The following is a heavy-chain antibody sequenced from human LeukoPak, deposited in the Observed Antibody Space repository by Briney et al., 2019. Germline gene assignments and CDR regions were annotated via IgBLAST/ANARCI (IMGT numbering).Heavy chain of an antibody. Sequence: SETLSLTCTVSGGSINSGGYYWSWIRQHPGKGLEWIGYIYYSGSTNYNPSLKSRVTISVDTSKNQFSLKLSSVTAADTAVYYCARVHTAMVISWAFDVWGQGTMVTVSS. CDR1: GGSINSGGYY. CDR2: IYYSGST. J-gene: IGHJ3*01. D-gene: IGHD5-18*01. V-gene: IGHV4-61*08. CDR3: ARVHTAMVISWAFDV.